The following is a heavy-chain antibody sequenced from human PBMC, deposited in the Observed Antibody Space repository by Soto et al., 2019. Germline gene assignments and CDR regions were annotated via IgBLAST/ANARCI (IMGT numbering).Heavy chain of an antibody. V-gene: IGHV3-23*01. D-gene: IGHD1-7*01. J-gene: IGHJ4*02. CDR3: AKGLASWNYVAYFDY. CDR1: GFTFSSYA. Sequence: GGSLRLSCAASGFTFSSYAMSWVRQAPGKGLEWVSAISGSGGGTYYADSVKGRFTISRDNSKNTLYLQMNSLRAEDTAVYYCAKGLASWNYVAYFDYWGQGTLVTVSS. CDR2: ISGSGGGT.